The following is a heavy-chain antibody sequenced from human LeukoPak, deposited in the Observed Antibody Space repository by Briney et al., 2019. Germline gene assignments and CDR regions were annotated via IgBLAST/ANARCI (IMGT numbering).Heavy chain of an antibody. CDR2: ISSSSSYI. Sequence: GGSLRLSCAASGFTFSSCSMNWVRQAPGKGLEWVSSISSSSSYIYYADSVKGRFTISRDNAKNSLYLQMNSLRAEDTAVYYCARGLVAVAGTGEYFQHWGQGTLVTVSS. J-gene: IGHJ1*01. CDR3: ARGLVAVAGTGEYFQH. V-gene: IGHV3-21*01. CDR1: GFTFSSCS. D-gene: IGHD6-19*01.